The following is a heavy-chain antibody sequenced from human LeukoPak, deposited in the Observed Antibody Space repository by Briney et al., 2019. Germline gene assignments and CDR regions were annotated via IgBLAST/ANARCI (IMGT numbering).Heavy chain of an antibody. D-gene: IGHD3-9*01. CDR1: GGTFSSYA. Sequence: SVKVSCKASGGTFSSYAISWVRQAPGQGLEWMGGIIPIFGTANYAQKFQGRVTITADESTSTAYMELSSLRSEDTAVYYCARSRYFDWLRDFDIWGQGTVVTVSS. V-gene: IGHV1-69*01. CDR2: IIPIFGTA. J-gene: IGHJ3*02. CDR3: ARSRYFDWLRDFDI.